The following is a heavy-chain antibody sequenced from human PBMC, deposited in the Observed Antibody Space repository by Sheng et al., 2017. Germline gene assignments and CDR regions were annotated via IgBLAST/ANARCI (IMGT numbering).Heavy chain of an antibody. J-gene: IGHJ4*02. CDR1: GITFSGYL. V-gene: IGHV3-7*01. D-gene: IGHD1-1*01. Sequence: EVQLVESGGKLVQPGGSLRLSCAASGITFSGYLLNWVRQSPEKGLEWVANIEPDGIDKYYVDSVRGRFTISRDDARNSLYLQMNNLRVEDTAVYFCARDRWNDNWGQGTLVTVSS. CDR2: IEPDGIDK. CDR3: ARDRWNDN.